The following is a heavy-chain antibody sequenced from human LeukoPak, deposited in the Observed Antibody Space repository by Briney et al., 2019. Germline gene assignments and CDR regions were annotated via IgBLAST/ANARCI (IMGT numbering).Heavy chain of an antibody. J-gene: IGHJ6*03. CDR2: IYSGGST. CDR1: GFTVSSNY. V-gene: IGHV3-66*02. CDR3: ARDFGGNYYYYYMDV. Sequence: PGGSLRLSCAASGFTVSSNYMSWVRQAPGKGLEWASVIYSGGSTYYADSVKGRFTISRDNSKNTLYLQMNSLRAEDTAVYYCARDFGGNYYYYYMDVWGKGTTVTVSS. D-gene: IGHD3-3*01.